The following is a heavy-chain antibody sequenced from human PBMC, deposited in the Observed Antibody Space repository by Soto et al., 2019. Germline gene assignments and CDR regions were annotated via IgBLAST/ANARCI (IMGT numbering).Heavy chain of an antibody. D-gene: IGHD6-6*01. Sequence: GGSLRLSCAASGFTFDDYAMHWVRQVSGKGLEWVSGISWNSGRKGYADSVKGRFTISRDNAKNFLYLQMNSLRPEDTALYYCAKTPHSDMGSSPDSWGQGTLVTVSS. CDR1: GFTFDDYA. CDR3: AKTPHSDMGSSPDS. CDR2: ISWNSGRK. J-gene: IGHJ5*01. V-gene: IGHV3-9*01.